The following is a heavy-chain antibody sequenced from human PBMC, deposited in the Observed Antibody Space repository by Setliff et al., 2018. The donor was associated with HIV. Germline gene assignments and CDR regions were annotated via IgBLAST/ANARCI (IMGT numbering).Heavy chain of an antibody. CDR1: GYSINNGYY. Sequence: SETLSLTCSVSGYSINNGYYWGWIRQPPGKGLEWVATIYQTGNTYYNPSLKSRVTISVDTSKNQFSLKLSSVTAADTAVYYCARGGGVVVVAASYWGQGTLVTVSS. CDR3: ARGGGVVVVAASY. D-gene: IGHD2-15*01. V-gene: IGHV4-38-2*02. CDR2: IYQTGNT. J-gene: IGHJ4*02.